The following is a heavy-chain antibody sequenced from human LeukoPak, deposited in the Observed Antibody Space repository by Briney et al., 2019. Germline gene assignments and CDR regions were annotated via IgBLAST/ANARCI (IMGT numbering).Heavy chain of an antibody. CDR3: ARSHQRSSTTVTTFDY. V-gene: IGHV1-46*01. Sequence: ASVKVSCKASGYTFTSYYMHWVRQAPGRGLEWMGIINPSGGSTSYAQKFQGRVTMTRDTSTSTVYMELSSLRSEDTAVYYCARSHQRSSTTVTTFDYWGQRTLVTVSS. D-gene: IGHD4-17*01. CDR2: INPSGGST. CDR1: GYTFTSYY. J-gene: IGHJ4*02.